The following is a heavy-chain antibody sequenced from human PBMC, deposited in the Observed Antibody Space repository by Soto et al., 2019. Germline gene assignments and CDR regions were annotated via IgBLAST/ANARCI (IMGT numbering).Heavy chain of an antibody. CDR1: GYTFTNSG. J-gene: IGHJ3*02. CDR3: ARWTHGSTTCYSRLDI. CDR2: ISGYNGNT. D-gene: IGHD2-2*01. Sequence: QGQLVQSGAEVKKPGASVKVSCKASGYTFTNSGMSWVRQAPGQGLEWMGWISGYNGNTNYAQKFQGRVTMTTDTSTSTGFLDLRSLRSDDTAVYYCARWTHGSTTCYSRLDIWGQGTMVTVSS. V-gene: IGHV1-18*01.